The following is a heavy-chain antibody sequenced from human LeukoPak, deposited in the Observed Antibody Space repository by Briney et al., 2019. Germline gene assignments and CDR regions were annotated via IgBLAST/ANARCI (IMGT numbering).Heavy chain of an antibody. D-gene: IGHD2-8*02. CDR1: GFNPTNFA. CDR3: AKDASVTWSYYFDS. V-gene: IGHV3-23*01. CDR2: ISASGGTT. Sequence: SGGSLRLSCAASGFNPTNFAMSWVRQAPGKGLEWVSAISASGGTTYYPDSLKGRFTISRDNSKNTLYLQINSLRAEDTAVYYCAKDASVTWSYYFDSWGQGTLVTVSS. J-gene: IGHJ4*02.